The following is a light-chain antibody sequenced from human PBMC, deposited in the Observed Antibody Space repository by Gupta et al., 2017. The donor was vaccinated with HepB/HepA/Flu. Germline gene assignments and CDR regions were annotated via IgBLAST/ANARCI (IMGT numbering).Light chain of an antibody. CDR3: CSYGGSDNLI. V-gene: IGLV2-23*02. CDR2: EVS. CDR1: SSNVGSYEF. J-gene: IGLJ2*01. Sequence: QSALTQAASVSGSPGQSITISCTGSSSNVGSYEFVSWYQQHPGKAPKLVIYEVSKRPSGVSNRFSASKSGNTASLTISGLQAEDEAEYYCCSYGGSDNLIFGGGTKLTVL.